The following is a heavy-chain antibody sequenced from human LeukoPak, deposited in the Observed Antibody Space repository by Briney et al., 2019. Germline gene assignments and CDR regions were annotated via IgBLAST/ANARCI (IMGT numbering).Heavy chain of an antibody. CDR3: ARGLQETLAWLKALSAFDI. J-gene: IGHJ3*02. CDR1: GGTFSSYA. CDR2: IIPIFGTA. V-gene: IGHV1-69*13. D-gene: IGHD5-24*01. Sequence: SVKVSCKASGGTFSSYAISWVRQAPGQGLEWMGGIIPIFGTANYAQKFQGRVTITADESTSTAYMELSSLRSEDTAVYYCARGLQETLAWLKALSAFDIWGQGTMVTVSS.